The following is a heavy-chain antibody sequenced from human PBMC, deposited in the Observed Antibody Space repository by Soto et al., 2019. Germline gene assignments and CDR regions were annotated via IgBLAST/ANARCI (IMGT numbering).Heavy chain of an antibody. CDR2: VNPSSGKT. Sequence: SVKVSCKASGYTFTNYDINWGRQATGKGLEWIGRVNPSSGKTEYAEKFQGRLTMTRDTSTSTAYMELSSLRSEDTAVYYCAGSPTHCSGGSCYSYFDSWGQGTLVTVSS. J-gene: IGHJ4*02. CDR1: GYTFTNYD. CDR3: AGSPTHCSGGSCYSYFDS. D-gene: IGHD2-15*01. V-gene: IGHV1-8*02.